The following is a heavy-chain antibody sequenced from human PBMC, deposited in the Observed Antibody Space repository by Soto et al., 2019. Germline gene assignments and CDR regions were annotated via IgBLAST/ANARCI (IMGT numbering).Heavy chain of an antibody. Sequence: EVQLLESGGDLVQPGGSLRLSCEASGFTFSSYAMSWVRQAPGKGLEWVSVISASGVSTYYADSVKGRFTISRDNSKNTLYLQMNSLRAEDTAVYYCAKVSSSEWAYRDYWGQGTLVTVSS. CDR2: ISASGVST. V-gene: IGHV3-23*01. CDR1: GFTFSSYA. J-gene: IGHJ4*02. D-gene: IGHD1-26*01. CDR3: AKVSSSEWAYRDY.